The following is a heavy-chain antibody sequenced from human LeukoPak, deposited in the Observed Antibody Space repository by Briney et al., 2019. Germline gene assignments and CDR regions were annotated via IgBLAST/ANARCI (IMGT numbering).Heavy chain of an antibody. CDR3: ARHDSFIPY. J-gene: IGHJ4*02. V-gene: IGHV3-23*01. CDR1: GFTFSDYA. D-gene: IGHD3-16*02. Sequence: GGSLRLSCVASGFTFSDYAMSWVRQAPGKGLEWVSGISDSGGSTYYADSVKGRCTISRDNSKNTVSLQMNNLRAEDTAVYFCARHDSFIPYWGQGALVTVTS. CDR2: ISDSGGST.